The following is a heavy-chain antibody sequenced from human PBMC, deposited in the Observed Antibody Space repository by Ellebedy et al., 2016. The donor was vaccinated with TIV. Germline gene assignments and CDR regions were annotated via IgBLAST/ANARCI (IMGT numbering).Heavy chain of an antibody. Sequence: PGGSLRLSCAASGFTLSRHWMSWVRQGPGKGLEWAANINKDGGEKNYVDSVRGRFTISRDNAKNSLYLQMNSLRAEDTAVYYCARLAGATCQCAFDIWGQGTMVTVSS. CDR1: GFTLSRHW. D-gene: IGHD2-15*01. J-gene: IGHJ3*02. V-gene: IGHV3-7*01. CDR3: ARLAGATCQCAFDI. CDR2: INKDGGEK.